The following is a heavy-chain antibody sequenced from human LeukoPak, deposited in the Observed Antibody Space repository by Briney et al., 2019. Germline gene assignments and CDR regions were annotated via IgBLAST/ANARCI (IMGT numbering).Heavy chain of an antibody. D-gene: IGHD6-13*01. J-gene: IGHJ4*02. V-gene: IGHV3-21*01. Sequence: GGSLRLSCAASGFTFSSYSMNWVRQAPGKGLEWVSSISSSSSYIYYADSVKGRLTISRDNAKNSLYLQMNSLRAEDTAVYYCARVVEQELVRWGQGTLVTVSS. CDR2: ISSSSSYI. CDR3: ARVVEQELVR. CDR1: GFTFSSYS.